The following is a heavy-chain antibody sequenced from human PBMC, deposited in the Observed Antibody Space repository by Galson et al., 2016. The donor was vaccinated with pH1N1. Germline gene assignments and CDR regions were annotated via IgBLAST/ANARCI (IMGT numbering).Heavy chain of an antibody. D-gene: IGHD6-19*01. V-gene: IGHV3-15*01. CDR2: IKNKADGGTA. J-gene: IGHJ4*02. CDR1: GFTFSNIW. Sequence: SLRLSCAASGFTFSNIWMSWVRQVPGKGLEWVGRIKNKADGGTADYAAPVRGRITTSRDDSKKTLYLQMCSLKSEDTGLYYCTSDRLVVAGMVTGFYDYWGQPTLVIV. CDR3: TSDRLVVAGMVTGFYDY.